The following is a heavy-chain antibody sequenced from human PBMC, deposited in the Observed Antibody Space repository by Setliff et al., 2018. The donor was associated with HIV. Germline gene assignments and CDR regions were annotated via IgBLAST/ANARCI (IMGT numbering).Heavy chain of an antibody. J-gene: IGHJ6*02. Sequence: PGGSLRLSCAASGFTFSTYWMNWVRQAPGKGLQWVANIDRDGSETNYVDSVKGRFTIFRDNAKSSMYLQMNSLRAEDTAIYYCARKFRPGHGVDVWGQGTTVTVSS. CDR3: ARKFRPGHGVDV. CDR2: IDRDGSET. V-gene: IGHV3-7*01. CDR1: GFTFSTYW. D-gene: IGHD3-10*01.